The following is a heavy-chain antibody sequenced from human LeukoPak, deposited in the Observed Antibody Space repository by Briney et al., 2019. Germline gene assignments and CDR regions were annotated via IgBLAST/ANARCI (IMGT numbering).Heavy chain of an antibody. J-gene: IGHJ4*02. CDR1: GGTFNSYA. V-gene: IGHV1-69*04. CDR3: AREYYYDSSGYYYVKYFDY. D-gene: IGHD3-22*01. CDR2: IIPIMGIA. Sequence: ATLKVSCKASGGTFNSYAISWVRQAPGQGLELMGRIIPIMGIANYAQKFQGRVTITADQSTSTAYMELSSLRSEDTAVYYCAREYYYDSSGYYYVKYFDYWGQGTLVTVSS.